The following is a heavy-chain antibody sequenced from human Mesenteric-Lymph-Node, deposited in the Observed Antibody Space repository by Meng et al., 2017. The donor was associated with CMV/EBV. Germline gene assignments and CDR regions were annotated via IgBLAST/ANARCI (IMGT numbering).Heavy chain of an antibody. CDR2: VSSSNTYI. CDR3: AREGYQRWFDP. Sequence: GESLKISCAASGFTLSSYEMNWVRRAPGKGLEWVSYVSSSNTYIDYADSVKGRFTISRDNAKNSLYLQMNSLRADDTAVYYCAREGYQRWFDPWGQGTLVTVSS. CDR1: GFTLSSYE. J-gene: IGHJ5*02. D-gene: IGHD2-15*01. V-gene: IGHV3-21*01.